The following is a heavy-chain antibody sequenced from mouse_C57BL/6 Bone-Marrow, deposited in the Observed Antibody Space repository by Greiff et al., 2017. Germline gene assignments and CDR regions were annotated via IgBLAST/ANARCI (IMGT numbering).Heavy chain of an antibody. CDR3: TRDRYSNYDY. J-gene: IGHJ2*01. CDR1: GFTFSSYA. D-gene: IGHD2-5*01. V-gene: IGHV5-9-1*02. Sequence: EVQGVESGGDLVKPGGSLKLSCAASGFTFSSYAMSWVRQTPEKRLEWVAYISSGGDYIYYADTVKGRFTISRDNARNTMYLQMSSLKSEDTAMYYCTRDRYSNYDYWGQGTTLTVSS. CDR2: ISSGGDYI.